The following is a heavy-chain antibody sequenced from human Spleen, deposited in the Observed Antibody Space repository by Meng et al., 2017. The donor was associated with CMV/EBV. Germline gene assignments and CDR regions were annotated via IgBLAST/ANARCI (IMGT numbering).Heavy chain of an antibody. CDR1: GYTFTGYY. D-gene: IGHD6-6*01. J-gene: IGHJ3*02. Sequence: SVKVSCKASGYTFTGYYIHWVRQAPGQGLEWMGWINPNSDDTNYTPKFQGRVTMTRDTSISTAYMELSRLRSDDTAVYYCTRGWYSSSSGHDAFEIWGQGTMVTVSS. V-gene: IGHV1-2*02. CDR3: TRGWYSSSSGHDAFEI. CDR2: INPNSDDT.